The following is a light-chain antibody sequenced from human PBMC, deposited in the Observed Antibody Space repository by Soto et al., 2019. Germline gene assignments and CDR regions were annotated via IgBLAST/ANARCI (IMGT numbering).Light chain of an antibody. Sequence: EIVLTQSPGTLSLSQGERATLSCRASQSVSSSHLAWYQQKPGQAPRLLIYGASSRATGIPDRFSGSGSGTDFTLTISRLEPEDFAVYYCQQYGSSPLTFGGGTKVDIK. J-gene: IGKJ4*01. CDR1: QSVSSSH. V-gene: IGKV3-20*01. CDR2: GAS. CDR3: QQYGSSPLT.